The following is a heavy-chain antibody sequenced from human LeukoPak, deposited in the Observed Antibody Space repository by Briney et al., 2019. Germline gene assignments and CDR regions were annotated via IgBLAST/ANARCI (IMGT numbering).Heavy chain of an antibody. V-gene: IGHV3-74*01. CDR2: INSDGSST. CDR3: ATKAAAGVENEC. D-gene: IGHD6-13*01. Sequence: PGGSLRLXCXXXXXXFSNYWMHWVRQAPGKGLVWVSRINSDGSSTNYADSVKGRFTISRDNAKNTLYLQMNSLRAEDTAVYYCATKAAAGVENECWGQGTLVTVSS. J-gene: IGHJ4*02. CDR1: XXXFSNYW.